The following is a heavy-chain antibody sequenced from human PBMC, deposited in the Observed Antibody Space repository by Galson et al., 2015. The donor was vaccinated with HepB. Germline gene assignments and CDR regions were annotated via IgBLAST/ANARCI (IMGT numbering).Heavy chain of an antibody. J-gene: IGHJ6*02. V-gene: IGHV3-7*01. D-gene: IGHD6-19*01. CDR2: IKQDGSEK. Sequence: SLRLSCAASGFTFSSYWMSWVRQAPGKGLEWVANIKQDGSEKYYVDSVKGRFTISRDNAKNSLYLQMNSLRAEDTAVYYCARVDDAHDQWLVSYYYYGMDVWGQGTTVTVSS. CDR1: GFTFSSYW. CDR3: ARVDDAHDQWLVSYYYYGMDV.